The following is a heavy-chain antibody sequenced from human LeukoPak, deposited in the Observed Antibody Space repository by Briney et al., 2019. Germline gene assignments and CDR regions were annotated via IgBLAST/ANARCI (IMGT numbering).Heavy chain of an antibody. CDR1: GGSISSSSYY. J-gene: IGHJ4*02. V-gene: IGHV4-39*01. CDR3: ARHQGYSSSPLDY. CDR2: IYYSGST. Sequence: SETLSLTCTVSGGSISSSSYYWGWIRQPPGKGLEWIGSIYYSGSTYYNPSLKSRVTISVDTSKNQFSLKLSSVTAADTAVYYCARHQGYSSSPLDYWGQGTLVTVSS. D-gene: IGHD6-13*01.